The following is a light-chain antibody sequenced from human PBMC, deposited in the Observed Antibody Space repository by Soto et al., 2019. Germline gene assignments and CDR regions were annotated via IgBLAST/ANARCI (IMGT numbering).Light chain of an antibody. Sequence: EIVLTQSPATLSLSPGERATLSCRASQSVSSYLAWYQQKPGQAPRLLFYDASNRATGIPARFSGSGSGTDFTLTISSLEPEDFAVYYCRQRSNWPPTFGQGTKLEIK. J-gene: IGKJ2*01. CDR3: RQRSNWPPT. V-gene: IGKV3-11*01. CDR2: DAS. CDR1: QSVSSY.